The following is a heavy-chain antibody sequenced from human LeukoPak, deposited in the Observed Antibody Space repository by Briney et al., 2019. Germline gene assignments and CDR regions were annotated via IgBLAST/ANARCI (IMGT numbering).Heavy chain of an antibody. Sequence: SVKVSCKASGGTFSSYAINWVRQAPGQGLEWMGRIIPIFGTANYAQKFQGRVTITTDESTSTAYMELSSLRSEDTAVYYCARDLIVVVTESYFDYWGQGTLVTVSS. D-gene: IGHD3-22*01. CDR1: GGTFSSYA. J-gene: IGHJ4*02. CDR2: IIPIFGTA. CDR3: ARDLIVVVTESYFDY. V-gene: IGHV1-69*05.